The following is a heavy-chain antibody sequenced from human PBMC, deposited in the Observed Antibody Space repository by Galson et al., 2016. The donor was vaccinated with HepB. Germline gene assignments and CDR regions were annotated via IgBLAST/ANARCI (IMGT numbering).Heavy chain of an antibody. Sequence: SLRLSCAAFGFTFSSYGMHWVRQAPGKGLEWVALIWYDGSNKYYADSVKGRFTISRDTSKNTLNLQMNSLRAEDTAVYYCARPHVAMVTGYYYGMDVWGQGTTVTVSS. CDR3: ARPHVAMVTGYYYGMDV. CDR1: GFTFSSYG. V-gene: IGHV3-33*01. D-gene: IGHD5-18*01. CDR2: IWYDGSNK. J-gene: IGHJ6*02.